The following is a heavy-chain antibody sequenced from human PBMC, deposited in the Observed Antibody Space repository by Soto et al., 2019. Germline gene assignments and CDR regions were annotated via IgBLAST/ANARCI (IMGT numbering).Heavy chain of an antibody. CDR2: INAGNGNT. CDR3: ARGFSGGDADCFDP. D-gene: IGHD2-21*02. Sequence: QVQLVQSGAEVKKPGASVKVSCKASGYTFTSYAMHWVRQAPGQRLEWMGWINAGNGNTKYSQKFQGRVTITRDTSESTAYMELSSLRSEDTAVYYCARGFSGGDADCFDPWGQGTLVTVSS. J-gene: IGHJ5*02. V-gene: IGHV1-3*01. CDR1: GYTFTSYA.